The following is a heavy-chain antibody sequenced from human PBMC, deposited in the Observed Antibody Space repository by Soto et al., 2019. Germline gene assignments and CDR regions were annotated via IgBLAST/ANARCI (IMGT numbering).Heavy chain of an antibody. J-gene: IGHJ5*02. CDR2: IFYSGST. CDR1: GGSLSGYF. V-gene: IGHV4-59*01. D-gene: IGHD3-16*02. CDR3: AHCSYLEWYDL. Sequence: SETLSLTCTVSGGSLSGYFWSWIRQPPGKGLEWIGDIFYSGSTTYNPSLKSRVTISIDTSKNQFSLKLSSLTAADTAVYYCAHCSYLEWYDLWGQGPLVTVSS.